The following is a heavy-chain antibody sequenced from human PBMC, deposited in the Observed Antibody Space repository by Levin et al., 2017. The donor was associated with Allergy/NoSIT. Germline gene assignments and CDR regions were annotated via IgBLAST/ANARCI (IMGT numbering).Heavy chain of an antibody. CDR2: ISSTGSTI. Sequence: LSLTCAASGFTFSSYEMNWVRRAPGKGLGWVSYISSTGSTIYSADSVKGRFTISRNNAKNSLYLHMNSLRAEDTAVYYCARQLGNFWSGYNCFDYWGQGTLVTVSS. D-gene: IGHD3-3*01. J-gene: IGHJ4*02. CDR3: ARQLGNFWSGYNCFDY. CDR1: GFTFSSYE. V-gene: IGHV3-48*03.